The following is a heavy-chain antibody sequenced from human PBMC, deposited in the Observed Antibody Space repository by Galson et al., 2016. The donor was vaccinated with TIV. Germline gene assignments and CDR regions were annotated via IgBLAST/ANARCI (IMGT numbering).Heavy chain of an antibody. D-gene: IGHD4-17*01. CDR1: GYTFTSYD. CDR2: MNPNSGNT. Sequence: SVQVSCKASGYTFTSYDINWVRQATGQGLEWLGWMNPNSGNTGYGQKFRGRVTMTRTTSVRTAYMALNSLRAEDTAVYYCARSGDYADYWGQGTLVTVSS. J-gene: IGHJ4*02. CDR3: ARSGDYADY. V-gene: IGHV1-8*02.